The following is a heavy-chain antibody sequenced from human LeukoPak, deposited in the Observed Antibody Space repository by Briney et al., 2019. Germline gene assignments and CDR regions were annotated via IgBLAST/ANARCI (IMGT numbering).Heavy chain of an antibody. CDR3: ARDGGYCSGGSCHRGAFDI. D-gene: IGHD2-15*01. J-gene: IGHJ3*02. CDR1: GYTFTIYY. CDR2: INPGGGST. Sequence: ASVKVSCKTSGYTFTIYYIHWVRQAPGQGLEWMEIINPGGGSTSYAQKFQDRVTMTRDMSTTTVYMELSSLRSEDTAVYYCARDGGYCSGGSCHRGAFDIWGQGTMVTVSS. V-gene: IGHV1-46*01.